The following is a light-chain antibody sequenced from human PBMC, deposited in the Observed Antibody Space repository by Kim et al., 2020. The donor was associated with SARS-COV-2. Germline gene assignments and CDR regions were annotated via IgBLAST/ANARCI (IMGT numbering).Light chain of an antibody. V-gene: IGLV2-14*03. CDR2: DVS. Sequence: SITITATGTSSGVGGYNYVSWYQQHPGKAPKLMIYDVSNRPSGVSNRFSGAKSGNTASLTISGLQAEDEADYYCSSYTSSSTVVFGGGTQLTVL. J-gene: IGLJ2*01. CDR3: SSYTSSSTVV. CDR1: SSGVGGYNY.